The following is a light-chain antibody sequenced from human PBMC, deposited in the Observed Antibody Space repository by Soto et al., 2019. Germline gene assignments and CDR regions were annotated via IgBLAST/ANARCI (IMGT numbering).Light chain of an antibody. CDR3: QQYNKWPPYT. CDR1: QSVSSN. J-gene: IGKJ2*01. V-gene: IGKV3-15*01. CDR2: GAS. Sequence: EIVMTQSPATLSVSPGERATLSCRASQSVSSNLAWYQQKPGQAPRLLIYGASTRATGIPARFSGSGSGTEFTLTISSLQSEDFAVYYCQQYNKWPPYTFGQGTKLXX.